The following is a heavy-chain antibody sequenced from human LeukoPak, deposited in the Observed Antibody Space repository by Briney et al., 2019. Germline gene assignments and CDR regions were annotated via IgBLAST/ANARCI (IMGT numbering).Heavy chain of an antibody. V-gene: IGHV3-74*01. Sequence: GGSLRLSCAASAFTFSSYYMHWVRQAPGKGLVWVSRINSDGRSTTYADSVRGRFTVSRDNAKNTLYLQMNSLKVEDTAMYYCTRVFVGDEYSSSGYWGQGTLVTVSS. J-gene: IGHJ4*02. CDR1: AFTFSSYY. CDR3: TRVFVGDEYSSSGY. D-gene: IGHD6-13*01. CDR2: INSDGRST.